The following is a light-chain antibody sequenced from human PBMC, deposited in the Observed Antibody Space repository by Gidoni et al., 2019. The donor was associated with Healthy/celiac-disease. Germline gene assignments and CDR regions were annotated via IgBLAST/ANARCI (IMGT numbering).Light chain of an antibody. CDR2: DAS. CDR3: QQRSNWPLT. Sequence: EIVLTQSPATLSLSPGDRATLPCRASQSVSSYLAWYQQNPGQAPRRLIYDASNRATGIPARFRGSGSGTDFTLTISSLEPEDVAVYYCQQRSNWPLTFGGGTKVEIK. J-gene: IGKJ4*01. V-gene: IGKV3-11*01. CDR1: QSVSSY.